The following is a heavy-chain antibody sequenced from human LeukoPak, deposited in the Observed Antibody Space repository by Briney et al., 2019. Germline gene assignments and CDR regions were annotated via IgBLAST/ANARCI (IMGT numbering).Heavy chain of an antibody. CDR2: IYYSGST. Sequence: SETLSLTCTVSGGSISSYYWSWIRQPPGKGLEWIGYIYYSGSTNYNPSLKSRVTISVDTSKNQFSLKLSSVTAADTAVYYCARVVRAVAFYYMDVWGKGTTVTVSS. D-gene: IGHD6-19*01. J-gene: IGHJ6*03. V-gene: IGHV4-59*01. CDR3: ARVVRAVAFYYMDV. CDR1: GGSISSYY.